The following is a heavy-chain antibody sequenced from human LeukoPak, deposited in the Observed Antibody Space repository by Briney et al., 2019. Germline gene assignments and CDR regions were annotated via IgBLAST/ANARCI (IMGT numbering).Heavy chain of an antibody. D-gene: IGHD6-13*01. CDR2: ISGSGSTT. J-gene: IGHJ4*02. CDR3: AKSHTSSWRNFDY. V-gene: IGHV3-23*01. Sequence: GPSLRLSCAASGSTFSSYAMSWVRQAPGNGLEWVSAISGSGSTTYYADSVKGRFTISRDNAKNTLYLQMNSLRAEDTAVYYCAKSHTSSWRNFDYWGQGTLVTVSS. CDR1: GSTFSSYA.